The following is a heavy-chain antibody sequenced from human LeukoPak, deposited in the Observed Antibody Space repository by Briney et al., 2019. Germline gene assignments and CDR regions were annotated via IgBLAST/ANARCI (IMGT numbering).Heavy chain of an antibody. Sequence: PGGSLRLSCAASGFTFSSYSMNWVRQAPGKGLEGVSYISSSSTIYYADSVKGRFTISRDNAKNSLYLQMNSLRAEDTAVYYCAKGRGTFDYGDYPGWGQGTLVTVSS. D-gene: IGHD4-17*01. CDR3: AKGRGTFDYGDYPG. CDR2: ISSSSTI. J-gene: IGHJ4*02. V-gene: IGHV3-48*01. CDR1: GFTFSSYS.